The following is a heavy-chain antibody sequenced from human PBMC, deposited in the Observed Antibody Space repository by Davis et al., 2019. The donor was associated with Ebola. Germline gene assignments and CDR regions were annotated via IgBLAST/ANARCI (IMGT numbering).Heavy chain of an antibody. CDR3: ARVKVWSGIDY. D-gene: IGHD3-3*01. CDR2: ISSDSDYI. J-gene: IGHJ4*02. CDR1: GFTFSTYS. Sequence: PGGSLRLSCAASGFTFSTYSMSWVRQAPGKGLEWVSSISSDSDYIYYADSAKGRFTISRDNAKNSLYLQMNSLRAEDTAVYYCARVKVWSGIDYWGQGTLVTVSS. V-gene: IGHV3-21*04.